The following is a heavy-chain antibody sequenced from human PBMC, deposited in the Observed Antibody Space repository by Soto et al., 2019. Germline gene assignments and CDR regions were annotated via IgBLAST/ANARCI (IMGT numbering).Heavy chain of an antibody. CDR2: INHSGST. J-gene: IGHJ4*02. V-gene: IGHV4-39*07. CDR3: ARTRKGRYFDWLSFDY. CDR1: GGSISSGGYY. D-gene: IGHD3-9*01. Sequence: SETLSLTCTVSGGSISSGGYYWSWIRQPPGKGLEWIGEINHSGSTNYNPSLKSRVTISVDTSKNQFSLKLSSVTAADTAVYYCARTRKGRYFDWLSFDYWGQGTLVTVSS.